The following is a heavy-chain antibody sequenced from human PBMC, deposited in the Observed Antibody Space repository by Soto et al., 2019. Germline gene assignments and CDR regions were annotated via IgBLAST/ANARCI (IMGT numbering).Heavy chain of an antibody. CDR1: EGQSRGYC. CDR2: IYYSGST. Sequence: ALPHPWRVAEGQSRGYCCRCIGQQQGKGLECIGYIYYSGSTDSNPTLKSRVTLSVDTSKNQCPLNLSSVTAADTAVYYFAREGDCSSTSCYHGFDPWAQGTLVTVS. J-gene: IGHJ5*02. D-gene: IGHD2-2*01. V-gene: IGHV4-59*01. CDR3: AREGDCSSTSCYHGFDP.